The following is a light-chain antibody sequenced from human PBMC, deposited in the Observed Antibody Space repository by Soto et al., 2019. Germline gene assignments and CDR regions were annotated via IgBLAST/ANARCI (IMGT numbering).Light chain of an antibody. CDR2: EVN. CDR3: SSHAGSNHVV. J-gene: IGLJ2*01. V-gene: IGLV2-8*01. CDR1: SSDVGGYNY. Sequence: QSALTQPPSASGSPGQSVTISCTGTSSDVGGYNYVSWYQQHPGKAPKLIIYEVNKRPSGVPARFSGSKSGNTASLTVSGLQDEEEADYYCSSHAGSNHVVFGGGTKLTVL.